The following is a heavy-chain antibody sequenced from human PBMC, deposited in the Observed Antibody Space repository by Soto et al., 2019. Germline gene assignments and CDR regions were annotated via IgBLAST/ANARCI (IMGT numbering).Heavy chain of an antibody. D-gene: IGHD1-1*01. V-gene: IGHV4-34*01. CDR1: GGSFSGYY. CDR2: INHSGST. Sequence: SETLSLTCAVYGGSFSGYYWTWIRQPPGTGLEWIGEINHSGSTNYNPSLKSRVTISVDTSKNQFSLKLTSVTAADTAVYYCARHNSQWPNWFDPWGQGTPVTVSS. J-gene: IGHJ5*02. CDR3: ARHNSQWPNWFDP.